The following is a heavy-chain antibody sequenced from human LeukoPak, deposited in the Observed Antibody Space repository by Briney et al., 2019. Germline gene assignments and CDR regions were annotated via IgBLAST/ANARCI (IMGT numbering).Heavy chain of an antibody. J-gene: IGHJ4*02. CDR1: GYTFTSYY. CDR3: ARRAYDSSGYYLDY. CDR2: INPTGGST. V-gene: IGHV1-46*01. Sequence: ASVKVSCKASGYTFTSYYMHWVRQAPGQGLEWMGLINPTGGSTGYAQKFQGRVTMTRDMSTSTDYMELSSLRTEDMAVYYCARRAYDSSGYYLDYWGQGTLVTVSS. D-gene: IGHD3-22*01.